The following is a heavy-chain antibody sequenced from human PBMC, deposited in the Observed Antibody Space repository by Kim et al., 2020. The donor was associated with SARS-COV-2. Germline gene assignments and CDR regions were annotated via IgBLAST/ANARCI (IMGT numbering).Heavy chain of an antibody. Sequence: KGRFTISRDNSKNTLYLQMNSLRAEDTAVYYCAKGAHGSSWSTSDYYFDYWGQGTLVTVSS. D-gene: IGHD6-13*01. J-gene: IGHJ4*02. V-gene: IGHV3-23*01. CDR3: AKGAHGSSWSTSDYYFDY.